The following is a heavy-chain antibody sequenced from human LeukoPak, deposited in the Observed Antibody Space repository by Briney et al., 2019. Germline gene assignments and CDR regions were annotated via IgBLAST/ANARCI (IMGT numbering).Heavy chain of an antibody. D-gene: IGHD1-26*01. CDR2: ISAYSGNT. CDR3: ARDRVDVGATFRDY. CDR1: GYTFTNYG. J-gene: IGHJ4*02. V-gene: IGHV1-18*01. Sequence: GASVTVSCKASGYTFTNYGISWVRQAPGQGLEWMGWISAYSGNTNYAQKLQGRVTMTTDTSTSTAYMELRSLRSDDTAVYYCARDRVDVGATFRDYWGQGTLVTVSS.